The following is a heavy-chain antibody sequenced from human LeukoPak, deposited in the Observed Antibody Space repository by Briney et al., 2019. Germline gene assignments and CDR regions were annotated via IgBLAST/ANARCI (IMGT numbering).Heavy chain of an antibody. CDR2: IYTSGST. Sequence: SETLSLTCTVSGDSINNYYWNWIRQPAGKGLEWIGRIYTSGSTNYNPSLKCRVTMSVDTSKNQISLRLSSVTAADTAVYYCARANWGEGYFGYWGQGTLVTVSS. D-gene: IGHD7-27*01. CDR1: GDSINNYY. J-gene: IGHJ4*02. V-gene: IGHV4-4*07. CDR3: ARANWGEGYFGY.